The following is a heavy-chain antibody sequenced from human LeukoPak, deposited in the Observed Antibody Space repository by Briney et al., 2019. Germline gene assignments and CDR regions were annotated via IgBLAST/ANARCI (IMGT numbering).Heavy chain of an antibody. CDR2: INGDGRNI. D-gene: IGHD3-10*01. CDR3: ASNSGRVVRGVIIPLDY. J-gene: IGHJ4*02. Sequence: PGGSLRLSRVASGFTFSSYWMHWVRQDPRKGLVWVSRINGDGRNINYADSVRGRFTISRDNAKNSLYLQMNSLRAEDTAVYYCASNSGRVVRGVIIPLDYWGQGTLVTVSS. V-gene: IGHV3-74*01. CDR1: GFTFSSYW.